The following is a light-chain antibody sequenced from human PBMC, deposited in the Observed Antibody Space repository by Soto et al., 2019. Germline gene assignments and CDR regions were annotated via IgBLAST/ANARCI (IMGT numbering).Light chain of an antibody. CDR2: DAS. CDR1: QSVNSN. CDR3: QQYNDWPPWT. Sequence: EIVMTQSPVTLSVSPGERATLSCRASQSVNSNLAWYQQKPGQAPRLLIYDASTRAAGIPARFSGSGSGTEFTLTISSLQSEDLAVYFCQQYNDWPPWTFGQGTKVDNK. J-gene: IGKJ1*01. V-gene: IGKV3-15*01.